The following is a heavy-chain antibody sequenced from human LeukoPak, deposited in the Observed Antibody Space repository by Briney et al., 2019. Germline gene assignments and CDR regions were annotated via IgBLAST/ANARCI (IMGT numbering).Heavy chain of an antibody. CDR3: AKDGIAARPGGYYFDY. D-gene: IGHD6-6*01. J-gene: IGHJ4*02. CDR1: GFTFSSYA. Sequence: GGSLRLSCAASGFTFSSYAMSWVRQAPGKGLEWVSAISGSGGSTYYADSVRGRFTISRDNSKSTLYLQMNSLRPEDTAVYYCAKDGIAARPGGYYFDYWGQGTLVTVSS. CDR2: ISGSGGST. V-gene: IGHV3-23*01.